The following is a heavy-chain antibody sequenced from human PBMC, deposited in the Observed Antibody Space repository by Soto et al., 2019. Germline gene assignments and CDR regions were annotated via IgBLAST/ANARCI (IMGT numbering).Heavy chain of an antibody. CDR2: IKQDGSEK. V-gene: IGHV3-7*05. CDR3: ARESTMIVLDV. D-gene: IGHD3-22*01. CDR1: GFTFSSYW. Sequence: GGSLRLSCAASGFTFSSYWMSWVRQAPGKGLEWVANIKQDGSEKYYVDSVKGRFTISRDNAKNSPYLQMNSLRAEDTAVYYCARESTMIVLDVWGQGTTVTVSS. J-gene: IGHJ6*02.